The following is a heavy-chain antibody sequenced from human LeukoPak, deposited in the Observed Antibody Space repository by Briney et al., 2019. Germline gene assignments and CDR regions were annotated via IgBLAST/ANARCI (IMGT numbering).Heavy chain of an antibody. CDR3: AREGALPSHYYDSGSRLGYLNL. V-gene: IGHV4-39*02. D-gene: IGHD3-10*01. CDR1: GGSISSNTYF. J-gene: IGHJ2*01. CDR2: IDYSGTT. Sequence: SETLSLTCTVSGGSISSNTYFWGWIRQSPGKGLEWIGSIDYSGTTYYNPSLKSRVTISVDTSKNQFSLKLSSVTAADTAVYFCAREGALPSHYYDSGSRLGYLNLCARGTLVTVSS.